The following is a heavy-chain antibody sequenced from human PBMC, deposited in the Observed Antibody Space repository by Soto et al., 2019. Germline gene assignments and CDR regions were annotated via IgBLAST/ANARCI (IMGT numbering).Heavy chain of an antibody. J-gene: IGHJ5*02. Sequence: GASVKVSCKVSGYTLTELSMHWVRQAPGKGLEWMGGFDPEDGETIYAQKFQGRVTMTEDTSTDTAYMELSSLRSEDTAVYYCATDPALWSRAGFDPWGQGTLVTVSS. CDR2: FDPEDGET. D-gene: IGHD3-10*01. CDR1: GYTLTELS. CDR3: ATDPALWSRAGFDP. V-gene: IGHV1-24*01.